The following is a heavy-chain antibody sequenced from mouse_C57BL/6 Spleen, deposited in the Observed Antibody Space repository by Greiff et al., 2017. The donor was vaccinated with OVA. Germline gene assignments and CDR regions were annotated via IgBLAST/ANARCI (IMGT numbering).Heavy chain of an antibody. CDR3: ARGGSNSPFAY. D-gene: IGHD4-1*01. CDR1: GFTFSDYG. CDR2: ISSGSSTI. J-gene: IGHJ3*01. Sequence: DVQLVESGGGLVKPGGSLKLSCAASGFTFSDYGMHWVRQAPEKGLEWVAYISSGSSTIYYAETVKGRFTISREKPKNTLFLQMTSLRSEDTAMYCCARGGSNSPFAYWGQGTLVTVSA. V-gene: IGHV5-17*01.